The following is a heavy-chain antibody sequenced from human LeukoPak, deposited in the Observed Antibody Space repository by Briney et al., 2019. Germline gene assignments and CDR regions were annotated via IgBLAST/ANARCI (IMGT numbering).Heavy chain of an antibody. CDR1: GYSISSGYF. Sequence: TSETLSLTCTVSGYSISSGYFWGWIRQPPGKGLEWIWNIYHSGSTYYNPSLKSRVTISVDTSKNQFSLKLTSVTAADTAVYHCARAFYYGSGIFDYWGQGALVTVSS. CDR2: IYHSGST. J-gene: IGHJ4*02. CDR3: ARAFYYGSGIFDY. D-gene: IGHD3-10*01. V-gene: IGHV4-38-2*02.